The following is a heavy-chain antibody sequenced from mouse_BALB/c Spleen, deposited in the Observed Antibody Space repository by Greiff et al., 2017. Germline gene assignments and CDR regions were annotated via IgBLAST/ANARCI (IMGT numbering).Heavy chain of an antibody. J-gene: IGHJ2*01. V-gene: IGHV3-2*02. CDR3: ARWGYGSSYPYYFDY. CDR2: ISYSGST. CDR1: GYSITSDYA. D-gene: IGHD1-1*01. Sequence: DVKLVESGPGLVKPSQSLSLTCTVSGYSITSDYAWNWIRQFPGNKLEWMGYISYSGSTSYNPSLKSRNSITRDTSKNQFFLQLNSVTTEDTATYYCARWGYGSSYPYYFDYWGQGTTLTVSS.